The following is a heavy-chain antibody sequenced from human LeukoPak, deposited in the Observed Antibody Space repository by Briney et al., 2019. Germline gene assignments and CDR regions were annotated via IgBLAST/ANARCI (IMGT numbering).Heavy chain of an antibody. CDR1: GGSISSSSYY. V-gene: IGHV4-39*07. J-gene: IGHJ4*02. D-gene: IGHD3-10*01. Sequence: SETLSLTCTVSGGSISSSSYYWGWIRQPPGKGLEWIGSIYYSGSTYYNPSLKSRVTISVDTSKNQFSLKLSSVTAADTAVYYRARKRAGDFDYWGQGTLVTVSS. CDR3: ARKRAGDFDY. CDR2: IYYSGST.